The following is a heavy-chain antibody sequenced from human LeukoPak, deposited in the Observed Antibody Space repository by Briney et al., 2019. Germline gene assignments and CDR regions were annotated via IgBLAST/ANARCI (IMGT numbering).Heavy chain of an antibody. CDR2: IIPIFGTA. J-gene: IGHJ4*02. CDR3: ATERSRGYDFWSDYPAFDY. CDR1: GGTFSSYA. D-gene: IGHD3-3*01. V-gene: IGHV1-69*01. Sequence: SVKVSCKASGGTFSSYAISWVRQAPGQGLEWMGGIIPIFGTANYAQKFQGRVTITADESTSTAYMELSSLRSEDTAVYYCATERSRGYDFWSDYPAFDYWGQGTLVTVSS.